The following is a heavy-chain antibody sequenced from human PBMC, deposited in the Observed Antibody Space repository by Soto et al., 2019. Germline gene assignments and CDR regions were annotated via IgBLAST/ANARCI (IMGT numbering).Heavy chain of an antibody. D-gene: IGHD3-16*01. J-gene: IGHJ2*01. Sequence: PSETLSLTCTVSGDSFGNFYWSWIRQPAGKGLESIGRLSTSGRTNYSPSLQSRVTMSLATYKNRFSLRLTSVSAADTAVYFCARGLGRYFDLWGRGTLVTVSS. CDR1: GDSFGNFY. V-gene: IGHV4-4*07. CDR2: LSTSGRT. CDR3: ARGLGRYFDL.